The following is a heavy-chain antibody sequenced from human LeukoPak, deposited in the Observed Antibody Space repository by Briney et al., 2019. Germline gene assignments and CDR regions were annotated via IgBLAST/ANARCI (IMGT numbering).Heavy chain of an antibody. CDR1: GGSIIGYY. Sequence: SETLSLTCTVSGGSIIGYYWNWIRQPPGKGLDWIGYIYHSGSTNYNPSLKSRVTISVDTSKTQISLKLSSVTAADTAVYYCARGGDYYYGMDVWGQGTTVTVSS. V-gene: IGHV4-59*12. CDR2: IYHSGST. CDR3: ARGGDYYYGMDV. J-gene: IGHJ6*02. D-gene: IGHD4-17*01.